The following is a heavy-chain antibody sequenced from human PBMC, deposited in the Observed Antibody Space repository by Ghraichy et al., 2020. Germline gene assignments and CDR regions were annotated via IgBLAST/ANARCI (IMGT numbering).Heavy chain of an antibody. V-gene: IGHV3-21*01. D-gene: IGHD3-22*01. CDR1: GFTFSSYS. CDR2: ISSSSSYI. Sequence: GGSLRLSCAASGFTFSSYSMNWVRQAPGKGLEWVSSISSSSSYIYYADSVKGRFTISRDNAKNSLYLQMNSLRAEDTAVYYCARGRTMIVVAHWDYWGQGTLVTVSS. CDR3: ARGRTMIVVAHWDY. J-gene: IGHJ4*02.